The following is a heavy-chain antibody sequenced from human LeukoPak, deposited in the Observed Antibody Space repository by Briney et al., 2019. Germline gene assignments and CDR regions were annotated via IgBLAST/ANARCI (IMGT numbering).Heavy chain of an antibody. CDR2: IGSSSTI. CDR1: GFTFSSYS. V-gene: IGHV3-48*02. D-gene: IGHD3-22*01. CDR3: ARDPSYYYDSSGSD. Sequence: RSGGSLRLSCAASGFTFSSYSMNWVRQAPGKGLEWVSYIGSSSTIYYADSVKGRFTISRDNAKNSLYLQMNSLRDEDTAVYYCARDPSYYYDSSGSDWGQGTLVTVSS. J-gene: IGHJ4*02.